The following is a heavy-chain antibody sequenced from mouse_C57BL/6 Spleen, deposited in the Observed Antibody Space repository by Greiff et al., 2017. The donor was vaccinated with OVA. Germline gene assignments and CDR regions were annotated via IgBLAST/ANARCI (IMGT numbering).Heavy chain of an antibody. CDR1: GYTFTSYW. Sequence: QVQLQQPGAELVMPGASVKLSCKASGYTFTSYWMHWVKQRPGQGLEWIGEIDPSDSYTNYNQKFKGKSTLTVDKSSSTAYMQLSSLTSEDSAVYYCARPFYGSSSPYYFDYWGQGTTLTVSS. V-gene: IGHV1-69*01. D-gene: IGHD1-1*01. CDR3: ARPFYGSSSPYYFDY. CDR2: IDPSDSYT. J-gene: IGHJ2*01.